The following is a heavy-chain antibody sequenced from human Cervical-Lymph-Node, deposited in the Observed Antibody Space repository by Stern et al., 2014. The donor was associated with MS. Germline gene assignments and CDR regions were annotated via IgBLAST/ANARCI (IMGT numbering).Heavy chain of an antibody. CDR1: GGSFNAFY. V-gene: IGHV4-34*01. J-gene: IGHJ5*02. CDR3: ARTWIAVRNTKWFDP. D-gene: IGHD6-6*01. CDR2: TSQSGST. Sequence: QVQLVQWGAGLLKPSETLSLTCAVYGGSFNAFYWSWIRQPPGQGLAWIGETSQSGSTNSNPSVKSRATISLATSKDQFSLKLSSVTAADTAVYYCARTWIAVRNTKWFDPWGQGTLVTVSS.